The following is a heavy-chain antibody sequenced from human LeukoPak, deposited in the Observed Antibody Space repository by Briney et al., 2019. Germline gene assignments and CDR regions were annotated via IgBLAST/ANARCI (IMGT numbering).Heavy chain of an antibody. CDR3: ARDLGL. CDR1: GFTFSNYG. J-gene: IGHJ6*04. CDR2: VRYDESTK. V-gene: IGHV3-30*02. Sequence: GGSLRLSCAASGFTFSNYGMHWVRQAPGKGLEWVAFVRYDESTKFYADSVKGRFTISRDNSKTTLYLQMNSLRAEDTAVYYCARDLGLWGKGTTVTVSS.